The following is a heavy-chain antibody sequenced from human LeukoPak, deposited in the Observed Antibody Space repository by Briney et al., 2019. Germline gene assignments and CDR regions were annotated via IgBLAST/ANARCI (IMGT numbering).Heavy chain of an antibody. V-gene: IGHV3-7*01. CDR3: AKELWFGEGYYYGMDV. J-gene: IGHJ6*02. Sequence: GGSLRLSCAASGFTFSSYWMSWVRQAPGKGLEWVANIKQDGSEKYYVDSVKGRFTISRDNAKNSLYLQMNSLRAEDTAVYYCAKELWFGEGYYYGMDVWGQGTTVTVSS. D-gene: IGHD3-10*01. CDR1: GFTFSSYW. CDR2: IKQDGSEK.